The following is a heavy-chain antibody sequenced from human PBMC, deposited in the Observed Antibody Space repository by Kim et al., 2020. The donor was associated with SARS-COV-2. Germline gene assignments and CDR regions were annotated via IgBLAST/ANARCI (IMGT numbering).Heavy chain of an antibody. D-gene: IGHD6-25*01. CDR3: ARDREKRYGRDV. J-gene: IGHJ6*02. CDR2: ISSSSSYI. V-gene: IGHV3-21*01. Sequence: GGSLRLSCAASGFTFSSYSMNWVRQAPGKGLEWVSAISSSSSYIYYADSVKGRFTISRDNAKNSLYLQMNSLRAEDTAVYYCARDREKRYGRDVWGQECTVTTSS. CDR1: GFTFSSYS.